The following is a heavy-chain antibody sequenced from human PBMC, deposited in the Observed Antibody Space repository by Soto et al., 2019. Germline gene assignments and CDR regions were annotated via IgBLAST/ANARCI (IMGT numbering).Heavy chain of an antibody. V-gene: IGHV3-23*01. CDR2: ISGSGGST. CDR3: AKSDSWSQPNWFDP. D-gene: IGHD1-1*01. J-gene: IGHJ5*02. CDR1: GFTFSTYA. Sequence: EVQLLESGGGLVQPGGSLRLSCAASGFTFSTYAMSWVGQAPGKGLEWVSAISGSGGSTYYADSVKGRFTISRDNSKNNLYLQMNSLRAEDTAVYYCAKSDSWSQPNWFDPWGQGTLVTVSS.